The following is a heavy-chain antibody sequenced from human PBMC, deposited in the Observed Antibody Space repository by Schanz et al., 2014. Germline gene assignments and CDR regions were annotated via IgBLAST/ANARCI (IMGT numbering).Heavy chain of an antibody. CDR2: ISNSGTTI. V-gene: IGHV3-11*01. CDR3: TTQQLGSHYLYGMDV. CDR1: GFTFSDYY. Sequence: QVPLVESGGGLVKPGGSLRLSCAASGFTFSDYYMSWIRQAPGKGLEWVSYISNSGTTIYYADSVKGRFTISRDNSKNTLYLQMNSLKTEDTAVYYCTTQQLGSHYLYGMDVWGQGTTVTVS. D-gene: IGHD6-13*01. J-gene: IGHJ6*02.